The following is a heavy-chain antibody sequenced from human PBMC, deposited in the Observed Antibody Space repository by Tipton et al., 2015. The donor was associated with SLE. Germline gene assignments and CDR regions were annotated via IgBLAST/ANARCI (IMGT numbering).Heavy chain of an antibody. CDR3: ARESGRWGVFDF. Sequence: TLSLTCTVSGGSISSTNYYWSWIRQPAGKGLEWVGRISSSGSTNYNPSLKSRVTISVDTSKNQFSLKVNSVTASDTAVYYCARESGRWGVFDFWGRGTMVTFSS. CDR1: GGSISSTNYY. D-gene: IGHD1-26*01. CDR2: ISSSGST. V-gene: IGHV4-61*02. J-gene: IGHJ3*01.